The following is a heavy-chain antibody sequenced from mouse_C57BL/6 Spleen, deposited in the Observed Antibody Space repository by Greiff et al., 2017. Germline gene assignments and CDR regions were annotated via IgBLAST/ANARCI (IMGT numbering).Heavy chain of an antibody. V-gene: IGHV1-80*01. CDR2: IYPGDGDT. J-gene: IGHJ2*01. Sequence: QVHVKQSGAELVKPGASVKISCKASGYAFSSYWMNWVKQRPGKGLEWIGQIYPGDGDTNYNGKFKGKATLTADKSSSTAYMQLSSLTSEDSAVYFCARGEIYYGNYVDYWGQGTTLTVSS. CDR3: ARGEIYYGNYVDY. CDR1: GYAFSSYW. D-gene: IGHD2-1*01.